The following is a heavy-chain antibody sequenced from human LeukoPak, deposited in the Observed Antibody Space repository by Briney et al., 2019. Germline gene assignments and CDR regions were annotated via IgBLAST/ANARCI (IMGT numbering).Heavy chain of an antibody. CDR1: GFTFSSYT. D-gene: IGHD5-18*01. V-gene: IGHV3-21*01. CDR2: ISSSSYYI. Sequence: GGSLRLSCAASGFTFSSYTMNWVRQAPGKGLEWVSSISSSSYYIYYADSVKGRFTISRDNAKNSVYLQMNSLRDEDTAVYYCVRAARGYSYGPLDYWGQGTLVTVSS. J-gene: IGHJ4*02. CDR3: VRAARGYSYGPLDY.